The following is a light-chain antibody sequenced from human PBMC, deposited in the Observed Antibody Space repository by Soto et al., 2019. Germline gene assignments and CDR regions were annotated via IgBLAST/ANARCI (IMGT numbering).Light chain of an antibody. J-gene: IGLJ1*01. Sequence: QSALTQPRSVSGSPGQSVTISCTGTNSDVGKYDYVSCYQQSQCKAPKLMIYDGSKRPSGVPDRFSGSKSGITASLTISGLQAEDYDDYYCSAYAGSETYEVFGTGTKLTVL. V-gene: IGLV2-11*01. CDR2: DGS. CDR3: SAYAGSETYEV. CDR1: NSDVGKYDY.